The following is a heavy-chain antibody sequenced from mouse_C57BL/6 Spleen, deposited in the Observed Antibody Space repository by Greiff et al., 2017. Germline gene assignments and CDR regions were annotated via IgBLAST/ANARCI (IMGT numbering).Heavy chain of an antibody. J-gene: IGHJ2*01. V-gene: IGHV1-64*01. CDR2: IHPNSGST. CDR3: ARRGTVVFDY. D-gene: IGHD1-1*01. CDR1: GYTFTSYW. Sequence: QVQLKQPGAELVKPGASVKLSCKASGYTFTSYWMHWVKQRPGQGLEWIGMIHPNSGSTNYNEKFKSKATLTVDKSSSTAYMQLSSLTSEDSAVYYCARRGTVVFDYWGQGTTLTVSS.